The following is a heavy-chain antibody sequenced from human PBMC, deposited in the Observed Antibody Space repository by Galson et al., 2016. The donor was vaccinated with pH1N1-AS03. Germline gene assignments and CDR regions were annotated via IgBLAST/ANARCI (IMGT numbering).Heavy chain of an antibody. CDR1: GFTFTNAW. Sequence: CAASGFTFTNAWMSWVRQAPGKGLEWVGRIKSKRDGGATEYAGPVKGRFTISRDDSQNTLYFQMSSLKIEDTAMYYCTTMSQAAAPNWGQGTLVTVSS. J-gene: IGHJ4*02. CDR2: IKSKRDGGAT. D-gene: IGHD6-13*01. V-gene: IGHV3-15*01. CDR3: TTMSQAAAPN.